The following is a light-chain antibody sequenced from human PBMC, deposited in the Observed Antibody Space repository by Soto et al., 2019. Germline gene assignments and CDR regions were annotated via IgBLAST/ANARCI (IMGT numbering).Light chain of an antibody. CDR1: SSDVGSYNY. CDR2: EVS. Sequence: QSALTQPASVSGSPGQSITISCTGTSSDVGSYNYISWYQQHPGKAPKLMIYEVSNRPSGVSSRFSGSKSANTASLTISGLQAEDEADYYGSAYRSTTLVVFGGGTKLTVL. V-gene: IGLV2-14*01. J-gene: IGLJ2*01. CDR3: SAYRSTTLVV.